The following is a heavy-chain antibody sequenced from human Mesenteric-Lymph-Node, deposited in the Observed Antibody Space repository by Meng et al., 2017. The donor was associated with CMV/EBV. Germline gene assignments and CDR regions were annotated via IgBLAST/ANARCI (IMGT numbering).Heavy chain of an antibody. V-gene: IGHV3-53*01. J-gene: IGHJ4*02. CDR1: GFTVSNNF. Sequence: GGSLRLSCAVSGFTVSNNFLTWVRQAPGKRLERVSIIYDDGRSYYAESVRGRFTISRDNSKNTLYLQMNSLRGEDTAVYYCARDNSGWGFYDYWGQGILVTVSS. CDR3: ARDNSGWGFYDY. CDR2: IYDDGRS. D-gene: IGHD4-23*01.